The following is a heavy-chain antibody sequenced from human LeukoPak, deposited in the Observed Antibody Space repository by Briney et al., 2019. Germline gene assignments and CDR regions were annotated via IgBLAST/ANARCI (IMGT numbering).Heavy chain of an antibody. CDR2: INHSGST. CDR3: AGSLLWFGMDV. J-gene: IGHJ6*02. V-gene: IGHV4-34*01. CDR1: GGSFSGYY. D-gene: IGHD3-10*01. Sequence: SETLSLTCAVYGGSFSGYYWSWIRQPPGKGLEWIGEINHSGSTNYNPSLKSRVTISVDTSKNQSSLKLSSVTAADTAVYYCAGSLLWFGMDVWGQGTTVTVSS.